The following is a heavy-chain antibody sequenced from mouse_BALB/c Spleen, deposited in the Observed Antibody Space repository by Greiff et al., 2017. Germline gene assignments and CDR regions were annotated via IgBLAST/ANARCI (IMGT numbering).Heavy chain of an antibody. CDR1: GFTFSSYG. Sequence: EVKLVESGGDLVKPGGSLKLSCAASGFTFSSYGMSWVRQTPDKRLEWVATISSGGSYTYYPDSVKGRFTISRDNAKNTLYLQMSSLKSEDTAMYYCARHGDRDDEGKNAMDYWGQGTSVTVSS. CDR3: ARHGDRDDEGKNAMDY. CDR2: ISSGGSYT. D-gene: IGHD2-14*01. V-gene: IGHV5-6*01. J-gene: IGHJ4*01.